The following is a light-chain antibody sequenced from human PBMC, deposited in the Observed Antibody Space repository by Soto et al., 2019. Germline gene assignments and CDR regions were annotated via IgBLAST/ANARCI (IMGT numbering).Light chain of an antibody. CDR2: EVT. J-gene: IGLJ3*02. V-gene: IGLV2-8*01. CDR1: SSDVGGYNY. Sequence: QSALTQPPSASGSPGQSVTISCTGTSSDVGGYNYVSWYQHHPGKAPKLVIYEVTKRPSGVPDRFSGSKSGNTASLSVSGLQAEDEADYYCSSYAGRYSWVFGGGTKLTVL. CDR3: SSYAGRYSWV.